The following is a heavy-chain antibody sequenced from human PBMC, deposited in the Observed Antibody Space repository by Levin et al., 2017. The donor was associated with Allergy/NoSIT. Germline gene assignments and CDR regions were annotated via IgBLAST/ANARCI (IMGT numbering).Heavy chain of an antibody. D-gene: IGHD3-10*01. J-gene: IGHJ4*02. CDR3: ARQHFGSGRDDQ. Sequence: SETLSLTCTVSGGSISSGDYYWSWIRQPPGKGLEWIGYIYYSGSTYYNPSLKSRVTISVDTSKSQFSLKLSSVTAADTAVYYCARQHFGSGRDDQWGQGTLVTVSS. CDR1: GGSISSGDYY. V-gene: IGHV4-30-4*01. CDR2: IYYSGST.